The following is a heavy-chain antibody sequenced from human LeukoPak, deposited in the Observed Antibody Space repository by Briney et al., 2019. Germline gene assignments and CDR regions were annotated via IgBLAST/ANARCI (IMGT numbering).Heavy chain of an antibody. CDR3: ARDRESSSWYGGFDY. D-gene: IGHD6-13*01. CDR1: GFTFSSYS. Sequence: SGGSLRLSCAASGFTFSSYSMNWVRQAPGKGLEWVSYISSSSSTIYYADSVKGRFTISRDNAKNSLYLQMNSLRAEDTAVYYCARDRESSSWYGGFDYWGQGTLVTVSS. J-gene: IGHJ4*02. CDR2: ISSSSSTI. V-gene: IGHV3-48*04.